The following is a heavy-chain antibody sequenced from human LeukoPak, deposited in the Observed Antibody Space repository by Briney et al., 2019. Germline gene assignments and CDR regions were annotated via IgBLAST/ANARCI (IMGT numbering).Heavy chain of an antibody. Sequence: GGSLRLSCAASGFTFSSYAMSWGRLAPGPGLVWVSSISGSGGSTYYAASVKGRFTISRDNSKNTLYVQMNSLRAEDTAVYYCAKKRGTGIAAEAFDYWGQGTLVTVSS. CDR1: GFTFSSYA. CDR3: AKKRGTGIAAEAFDY. D-gene: IGHD6-13*01. CDR2: ISGSGGST. V-gene: IGHV3-23*01. J-gene: IGHJ4*02.